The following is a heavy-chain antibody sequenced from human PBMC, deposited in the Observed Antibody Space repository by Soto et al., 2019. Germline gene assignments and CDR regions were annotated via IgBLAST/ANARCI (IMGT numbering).Heavy chain of an antibody. Sequence: EVQLVQSGAEVKKPGESLRISCKGSGYSFTSYWISWVRQMPGKGLEWMGRIDPSDSYTNYSPSFQGHVTISADKSISTAYLQWSSLKASDTAMYYCASSYCGGDCPDYAFDIWGQGTMVTVSS. J-gene: IGHJ3*02. V-gene: IGHV5-10-1*01. CDR1: GYSFTSYW. CDR2: IDPSDSYT. D-gene: IGHD2-21*02. CDR3: ASSYCGGDCPDYAFDI.